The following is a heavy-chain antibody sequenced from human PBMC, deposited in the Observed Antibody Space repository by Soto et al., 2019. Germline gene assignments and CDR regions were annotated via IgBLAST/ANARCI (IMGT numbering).Heavy chain of an antibody. CDR2: ISSSSTTI. V-gene: IGHV3-48*02. J-gene: IGHJ6*02. CDR1: GFTLSSFS. CDR3: ARDNPRSPGWDV. Sequence: EVQLVESGGGLVQPGGSLRLSCEASGFTLSSFSMNWPRQAPGQGLGWVSYISSSSTTIYYADSVKGRFTISRDNAKNSLYLQMNSLRDEDTAVYYCARDNPRSPGWDVWGQGTTVTVSS.